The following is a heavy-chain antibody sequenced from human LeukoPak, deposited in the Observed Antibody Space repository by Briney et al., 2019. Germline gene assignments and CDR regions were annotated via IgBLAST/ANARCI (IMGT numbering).Heavy chain of an antibody. CDR3: GKEFLTGYYIDY. V-gene: IGHV3-30*02. CDR1: GFTFSSYG. D-gene: IGHD3-9*01. CDR2: IRYDGSNK. J-gene: IGHJ4*02. Sequence: GGSLRLSCAASGFTFSSYGMHWVRQAPGKGLEWVAFIRYDGSNKYYADSVKGRFSIYRDNSNNMLYLQLNSLRAEDTAVYYCGKEFLTGYYIDYWGQGTLVTVSS.